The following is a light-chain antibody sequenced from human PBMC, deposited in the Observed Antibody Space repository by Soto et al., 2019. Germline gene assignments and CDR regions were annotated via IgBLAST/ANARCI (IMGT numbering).Light chain of an antibody. CDR3: QQYGSSPPWT. J-gene: IGKJ1*01. Sequence: EIVLTQYPATLYLSPGERATLYCRAIQSVSSSYLAWYQQKPGQAPRLLIYGASSRATGIPDRFSGSGSGTDFTLTISRLEPEDFAVYYCQQYGSSPPWTFGQGTEVDIK. CDR1: QSVSSSY. V-gene: IGKV3-20*01. CDR2: GAS.